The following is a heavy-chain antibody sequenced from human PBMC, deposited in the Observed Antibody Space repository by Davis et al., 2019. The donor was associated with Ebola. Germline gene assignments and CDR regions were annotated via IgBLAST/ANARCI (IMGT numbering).Heavy chain of an antibody. CDR1: GYTFTSYY. CDR3: ARDREWMVTTNYYFDY. Sequence: AASVKVSCKASGYTFTSYYMHWVQQAPAQGLEWMGIINPSGGSTSYAQKFQGRVTMTRDTSTSTVYMELSSLRSEDTAVYYCARDREWMVTTNYYFDYWGQGTLVTVSS. J-gene: IGHJ4*02. D-gene: IGHD4-11*01. V-gene: IGHV1-46*01. CDR2: INPSGGST.